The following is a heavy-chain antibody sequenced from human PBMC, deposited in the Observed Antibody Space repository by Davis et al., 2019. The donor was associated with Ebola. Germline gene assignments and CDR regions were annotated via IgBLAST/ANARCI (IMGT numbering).Heavy chain of an antibody. V-gene: IGHV1-3*01. CDR3: ARGGRNIVVVGGYMDV. CDR1: GYTFTSYA. J-gene: IGHJ6*03. Sequence: ASVKVSCKASGYTFTSYAMHWVRQAPGQRLEWMGWINAGNGNTKYSQKFQGRVTITRDTSASTAYMELSSLRSEDTAVYYCARGGRNIVVVGGYMDVWGKGTTVTVSS. D-gene: IGHD2-2*01. CDR2: INAGNGNT.